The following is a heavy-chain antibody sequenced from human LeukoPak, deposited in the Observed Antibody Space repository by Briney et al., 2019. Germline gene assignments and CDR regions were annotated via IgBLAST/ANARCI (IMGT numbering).Heavy chain of an antibody. CDR3: ARAAREMATTPDFDY. CDR1: EGTFSSYA. CDR2: IIPIFGTA. D-gene: IGHD5-24*01. V-gene: IGHV1-69*13. J-gene: IGHJ4*02. Sequence: SVTVSCKASEGTFSSYAISWVRQAPGQGLEWMGGIIPIFGTANYAQKFQGRVTITADESTSTAYMELSSLRSEDTAVYYCARAAREMATTPDFDYWGQGTLVTVSS.